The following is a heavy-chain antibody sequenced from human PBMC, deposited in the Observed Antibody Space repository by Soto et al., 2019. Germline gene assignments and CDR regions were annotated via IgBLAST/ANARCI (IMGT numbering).Heavy chain of an antibody. CDR1: DGSVRSGSYY. CDR3: ARATTTYDVWRVWNFYYGMDV. D-gene: IGHD3-3*01. J-gene: IGHJ6*02. CDR2: IYYSGST. Sequence: SETMSLTYTVSDGSVRSGSYYWSRFRKPPGKGLEWIGYIYYSGSTNYNPSLKSRVTISVDTSKNQFSLKLSSVTAADTAVYYCARATTTYDVWRVWNFYYGMDVWGQGTTVTFSS. V-gene: IGHV4-61*01.